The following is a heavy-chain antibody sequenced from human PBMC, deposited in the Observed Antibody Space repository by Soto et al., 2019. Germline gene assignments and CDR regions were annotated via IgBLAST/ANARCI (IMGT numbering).Heavy chain of an antibody. V-gene: IGHV3-15*07. Sequence: EVQLVESGGGLVKPGGSLRLSCAASGFSFSSAWMNWARQAPGKGLEWVGHIKSKTDGETTDYAASVKGRFTISRDDSENMLYLQMNSLEIEDTAMYYCTTLGPSWGQGTKVTVSS. CDR2: IKSKTDGETT. J-gene: IGHJ5*02. CDR3: TTLGPS. CDR1: GFSFSSAW.